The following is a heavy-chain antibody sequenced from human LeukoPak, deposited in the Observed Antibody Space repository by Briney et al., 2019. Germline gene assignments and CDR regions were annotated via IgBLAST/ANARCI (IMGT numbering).Heavy chain of an antibody. CDR1: GFTFSSYA. J-gene: IGHJ4*02. D-gene: IGHD2-8*01. V-gene: IGHV3-30*04. Sequence: GGSLGLSCAASGFTFSSYAMSWVRQAPGKGLEWVAVISYDGRNENHAESVKGRFTISRDNSKNTLYLQMNTLRTEDTALYYCVREKYCTPTDCLHGRFYFNCWGQGTLVTVSS. CDR3: VREKYCTPTDCLHGRFYFNC. CDR2: ISYDGRNE.